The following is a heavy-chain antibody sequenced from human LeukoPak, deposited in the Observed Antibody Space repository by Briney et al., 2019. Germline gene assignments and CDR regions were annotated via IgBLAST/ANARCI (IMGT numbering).Heavy chain of an antibody. CDR3: VKAPPFWTGFPFYFDS. D-gene: IGHD3/OR15-3a*01. J-gene: IGHJ4*02. Sequence: GGSLRLSCAASGFTFSTSGMSWVRQAPGKGLERVSSIRSSGANTYYADSVQGRFIISRDTSKSTLYLQLNALRPEDTAIYYCVKAPPFWTGFPFYFDSWGQGTLVTVSS. V-gene: IGHV3-23*01. CDR1: GFTFSTSG. CDR2: IRSSGANT.